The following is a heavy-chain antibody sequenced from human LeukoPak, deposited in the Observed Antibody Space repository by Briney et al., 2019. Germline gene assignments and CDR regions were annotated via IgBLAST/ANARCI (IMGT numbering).Heavy chain of an antibody. Sequence: SETLSLTCIVSGGSISSYYWSWIRQPPGKGLEWIGYIYYSGSTNYNPSLKSRVTISVDTSKNQFSLKLSSVTAADTAVYYCARSVAFDIWGQGTMVTVSS. V-gene: IGHV4-59*01. CDR1: GGSISSYY. CDR3: ARSVAFDI. CDR2: IYYSGST. J-gene: IGHJ3*02.